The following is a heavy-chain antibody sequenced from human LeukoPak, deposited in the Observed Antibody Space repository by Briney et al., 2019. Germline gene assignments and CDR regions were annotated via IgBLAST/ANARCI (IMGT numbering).Heavy chain of an antibody. CDR1: GGSISSYY. Sequence: PSETLSLTCTVSGGSISSYYWSWIRQSPWKGLEWIGYIFYIGSTNYNPSLKSRVTISVDTSKNQFSLKLSSVTAADTAVYYCARHPSVAGTKGGFDHWGQGTLVTVSS. D-gene: IGHD6-19*01. J-gene: IGHJ4*02. CDR3: ARHPSVAGTKGGFDH. V-gene: IGHV4-59*08. CDR2: IFYIGST.